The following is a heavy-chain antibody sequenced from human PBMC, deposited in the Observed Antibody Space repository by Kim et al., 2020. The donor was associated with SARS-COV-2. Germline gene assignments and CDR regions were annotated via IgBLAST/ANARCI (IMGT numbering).Heavy chain of an antibody. V-gene: IGHV3-23*01. J-gene: IGHJ4*02. D-gene: IGHD5-12*01. Sequence: ADSLKGRLTVSRDNSKNRLYLRMSSLRAGDTALYYCAKGMYSGYDYGFDFGGQGTLVTVSS. CDR3: AKGMYSGYDYGFDF.